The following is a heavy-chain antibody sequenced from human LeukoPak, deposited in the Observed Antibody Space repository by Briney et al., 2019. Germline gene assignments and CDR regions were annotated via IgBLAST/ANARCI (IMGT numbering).Heavy chain of an antibody. CDR2: INPNSGGT. J-gene: IGHJ4*02. Sequence: ASVKVSCKASGYTFTGYCMHWVRQAPGQGLEWMGWINPNSGGTNYAQKFQGRVTMTRDTSISTAYMELSRLRSDDTAVYYCASRHSSGWYYFDYWGQGTLVTVSS. V-gene: IGHV1-2*02. CDR1: GYTFTGYC. D-gene: IGHD6-19*01. CDR3: ASRHSSGWYYFDY.